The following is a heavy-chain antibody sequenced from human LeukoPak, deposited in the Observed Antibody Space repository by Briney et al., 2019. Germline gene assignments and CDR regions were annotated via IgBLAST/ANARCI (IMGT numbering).Heavy chain of an antibody. D-gene: IGHD3-10*01. V-gene: IGHV3-30-3*01. Sequence: GGSLRLSCAASGSTFSSYAMHWVRQAPGKGLEWVAVISYDGSNKYYADSVKGRFTISRDNSKNTLYLQMNSLRAEDTAVYYCARVRGYYGSGRDGAFDIWGQGTMVTVSS. CDR2: ISYDGSNK. CDR3: ARVRGYYGSGRDGAFDI. J-gene: IGHJ3*02. CDR1: GSTFSSYA.